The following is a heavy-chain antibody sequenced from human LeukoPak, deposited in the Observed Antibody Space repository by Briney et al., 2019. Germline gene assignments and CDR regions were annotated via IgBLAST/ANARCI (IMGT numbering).Heavy chain of an antibody. CDR1: GFTFSSYS. J-gene: IGHJ4*02. Sequence: GGSLRLSCAASGFTFSSYSMNWVRQAPGKGLEWVSSISSSSSYIHYADSVKGRFTISRDNAKNSLYLQMNSLRAEDTAVYYCARGVRDFDYWGQGTLVTVSS. D-gene: IGHD3-3*01. V-gene: IGHV3-21*01. CDR2: ISSSSSYI. CDR3: ARGVRDFDY.